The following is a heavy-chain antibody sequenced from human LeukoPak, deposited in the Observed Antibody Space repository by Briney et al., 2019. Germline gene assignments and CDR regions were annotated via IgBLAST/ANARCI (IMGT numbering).Heavy chain of an antibody. CDR3: ARVPDTAMVWNYFDY. CDR2: INPSGGST. Sequence: ASVKVSCKASGYTFTSYYMHWVRQAPGQGLEWMGIINPSGGSTSYAQKFQGRVTMTRDMSTSTVYMELSSLRSEDTAVYYCARVPDTAMVWNYFDYWGQGTLVTVSS. V-gene: IGHV1-46*01. CDR1: GYTFTSYY. D-gene: IGHD5-18*01. J-gene: IGHJ4*02.